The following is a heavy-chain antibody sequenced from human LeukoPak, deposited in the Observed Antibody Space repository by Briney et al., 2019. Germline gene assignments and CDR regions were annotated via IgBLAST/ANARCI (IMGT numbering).Heavy chain of an antibody. V-gene: IGHV1-2*02. CDR1: GYTFTGYY. Sequence: ASVKVSCKASGYTFTGYYMHWVRQAPGQGLEWMGWINPNSGGTNYAQKFQGRVTMTRDTSINTVYMELSSLRSEDTAVYYCARSLYSYGNQGGYWGQGTLVTVSS. J-gene: IGHJ4*02. CDR2: INPNSGGT. D-gene: IGHD5-18*01. CDR3: ARSLYSYGNQGGY.